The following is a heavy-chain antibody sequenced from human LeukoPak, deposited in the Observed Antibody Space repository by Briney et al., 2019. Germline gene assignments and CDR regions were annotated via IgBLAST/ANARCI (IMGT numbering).Heavy chain of an antibody. CDR2: IYHSGST. D-gene: IGHD6-6*01. CDR1: GGSISSGGYY. CDR3: ASCDPYSSSSGYYFDY. Sequence: PSQTLSLTCTVSGGSISSGGYYWSWIRQPPGKGLEWIGYIYHSGSTYYNPSLKSRVTISVDRSKNQFSLKLSSVTAADTAVYYCASCDPYSSSSGYYFDYWGQGTLVTVSS. J-gene: IGHJ4*02. V-gene: IGHV4-30-2*01.